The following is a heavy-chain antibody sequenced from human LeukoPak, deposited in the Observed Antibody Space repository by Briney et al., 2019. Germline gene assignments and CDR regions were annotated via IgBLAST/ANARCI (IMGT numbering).Heavy chain of an antibody. CDR3: ARDTNNGLDV. CDR2: ISSSGRLM. V-gene: IGHV3-11*01. D-gene: IGHD1-14*01. Sequence: GGSLRLSCAASGLTFSDYYINWIRQAPGKGLEWVSHISSSGRLMQYADSVKGRFTITRDNAQNFMSLQMNSLKPEDTAVYYCARDTNNGLDVWGRGTTVTDSS. J-gene: IGHJ6*02. CDR1: GLTFSDYY.